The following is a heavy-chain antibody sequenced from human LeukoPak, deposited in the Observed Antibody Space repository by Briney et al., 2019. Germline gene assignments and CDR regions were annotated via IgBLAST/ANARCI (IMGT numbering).Heavy chain of an antibody. D-gene: IGHD4-11*01. CDR2: ISGDGSHQ. CDR3: AKEDYSHSQIDY. J-gene: IGHJ4*01. V-gene: IGHV3-30*18. Sequence: PGGSLRLSCAASRFRFSDYAIHWVRQAPGKGLQWLAVISGDGSHQYYRDSVRDRFTIYRDNSQNMVYLQMNRLSSEDTALYYCAKEDYSHSQIDYWGDGTLVTVS. CDR1: RFRFSDYA.